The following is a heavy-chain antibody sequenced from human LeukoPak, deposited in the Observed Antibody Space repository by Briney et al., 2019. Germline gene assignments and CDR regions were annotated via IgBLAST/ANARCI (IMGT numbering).Heavy chain of an antibody. CDR1: GYTFTSYY. Sequence: GASVKVSCKASGYTFTSYYMHWVRQAPGQGLEWMGIINPSGGSTSYAQKFRGRVTMTRDMSISTAYMELSRLRSDDTAVYYCARYSGGYYAFDIWGQGTMVTVSS. D-gene: IGHD3-22*01. CDR2: INPSGGST. J-gene: IGHJ3*02. V-gene: IGHV1-46*01. CDR3: ARYSGGYYAFDI.